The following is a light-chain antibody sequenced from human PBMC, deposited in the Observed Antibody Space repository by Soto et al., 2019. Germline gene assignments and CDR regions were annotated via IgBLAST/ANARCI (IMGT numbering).Light chain of an antibody. V-gene: IGLV1-44*01. CDR3: AAWDDSLNGVV. CDR2: SNN. CDR1: SSNIGSYT. J-gene: IGLJ3*02. Sequence: QSVLTQPPSASGTPGQRVTIYCSGSSSNIGSYTVNWYQQLPGTAPQLLIYSNNQRPSGVPDRFSGSKSGTSASLAISGLQSEDEADYYCAAWDDSLNGVVFGGGTKLTVL.